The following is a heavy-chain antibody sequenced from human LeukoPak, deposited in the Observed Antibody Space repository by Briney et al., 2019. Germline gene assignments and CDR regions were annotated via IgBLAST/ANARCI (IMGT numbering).Heavy chain of an antibody. J-gene: IGHJ4*02. D-gene: IGHD4-17*01. V-gene: IGHV4-34*01. CDR3: ARWLYGDYESPYFDY. CDR2: INHSGGA. Sequence: SEALSLTCAVYGGSFNDYYWSWLRQSPEKGLEWIGEINHSGGARYNPSLKSRVTISVDTSKNQFSLKLSSVTAADTAVYYCARWLYGDYESPYFDYWGQGTLVTVSS. CDR1: GGSFNDYY.